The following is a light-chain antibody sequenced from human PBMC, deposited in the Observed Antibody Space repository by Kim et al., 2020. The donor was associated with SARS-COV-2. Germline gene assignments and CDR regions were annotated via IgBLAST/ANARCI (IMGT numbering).Light chain of an antibody. CDR2: QDD. J-gene: IGLJ2*01. CDR3: QAWDSGTVV. Sequence: VAPGQTASITCSGDKLGDRYASWYQQKPGQSPVLVIYQDDKRPSGIPERFSGSNSGSPATLTISGTQAMDEADYYCQAWDSGTVVFGGGTQLTVL. V-gene: IGLV3-1*01. CDR1: KLGDRY.